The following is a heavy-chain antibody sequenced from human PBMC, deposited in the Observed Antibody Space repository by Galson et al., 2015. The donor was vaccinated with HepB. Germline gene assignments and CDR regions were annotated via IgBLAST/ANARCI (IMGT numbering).Heavy chain of an antibody. CDR2: IIPIFGTA. Sequence: QSGAEVKKPGESLKISCKASGGTFSSYAISWVRQAPGQGLEWMGGIIPIFGTANYAQKFQGRVTITADKSTSTAYMELSSLRSEDTAVYYCARDMWVGGEYYYYGMDVWGQGTTVTVSS. D-gene: IGHD3-16*01. CDR1: GGTFSSYA. V-gene: IGHV1-69*06. CDR3: ARDMWVGGEYYYYGMDV. J-gene: IGHJ6*02.